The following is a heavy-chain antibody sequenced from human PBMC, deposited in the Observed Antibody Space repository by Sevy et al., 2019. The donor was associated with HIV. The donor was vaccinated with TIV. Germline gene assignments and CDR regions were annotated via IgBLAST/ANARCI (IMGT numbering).Heavy chain of an antibody. V-gene: IGHV3-23*01. CDR2: ITGGERT. J-gene: IGHJ4*02. CDR3: AKGASSSDYFDY. D-gene: IGHD6-6*01. CDR1: GFTFSSDA. Sequence: GGSLGLSCAASGFTFSSDAMSWVRQAPGKGLEWVSRITGGERTYYADSVKGRFTISRDNSKNTLYLQMNSLRVDDTAVYYCAKGASSSDYFDYWGQGTLVTVSS.